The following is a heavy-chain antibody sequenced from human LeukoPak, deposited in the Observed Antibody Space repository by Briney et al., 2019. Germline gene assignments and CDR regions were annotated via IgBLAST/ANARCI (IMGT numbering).Heavy chain of an antibody. CDR3: ARGRLDYYDSSGYYDY. J-gene: IGHJ4*02. CDR2: INPNSGGT. D-gene: IGHD3-22*01. CDR1: GYTFTGYY. V-gene: IGHV1-2*02. Sequence: ASVKVSCKASGYTFTGYYMHWVRPAPGQGLEWMGWINPNSGGTNYAQKFQGRVTMTRDTSISTAYMELSRLRSDDTAVYYCARGRLDYYDSSGYYDYWGQGTLVTVSS.